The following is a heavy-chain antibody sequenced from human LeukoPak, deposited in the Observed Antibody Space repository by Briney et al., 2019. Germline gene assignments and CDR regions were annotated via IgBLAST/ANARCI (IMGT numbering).Heavy chain of an antibody. Sequence: SETLSLTCAVYGGSFSGYYWSWIRQPPGKGLEWIGEINHSGSTNYNPSLKSRVTISVDTSKNQFSLKLSSVTAADTAVYYCARLGYCSSTSCYARYMDVWGKGTTVTVSS. CDR3: ARLGYCSSTSCYARYMDV. V-gene: IGHV4-34*01. J-gene: IGHJ6*03. CDR1: GGSFSGYY. D-gene: IGHD2-2*01. CDR2: INHSGST.